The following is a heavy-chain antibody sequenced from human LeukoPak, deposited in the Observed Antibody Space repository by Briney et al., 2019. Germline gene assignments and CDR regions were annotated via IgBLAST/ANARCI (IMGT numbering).Heavy chain of an antibody. J-gene: IGHJ4*02. CDR2: IIPIFGTA. V-gene: IGHV1-69*13. CDR1: GGTFSSYA. CDR3: ARDHAYGDYVDY. Sequence: SVKVSCKASGGTFSSYAISWGRQAPGQGLEWMGGIIPIFGTANYAQKFQGRVTITADESTSTAYMELSSLRSEDTAVYYCARDHAYGDYVDYWGQGTLVTVSS. D-gene: IGHD3-16*01.